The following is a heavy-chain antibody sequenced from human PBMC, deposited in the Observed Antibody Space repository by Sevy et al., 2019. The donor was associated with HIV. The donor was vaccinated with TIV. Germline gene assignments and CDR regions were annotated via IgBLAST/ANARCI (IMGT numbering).Heavy chain of an antibody. Sequence: GGSLRLSCAASGFSVSHNYMTWVRQAPGKGLEWVSLIYSGGVTYYADSVKGRFTISRDNSKNTLYLQMNCLRAEDTAVYYCARATKGYCSTTSCYASNGFDMWGQGTMVTVSS. CDR2: IYSGGVT. D-gene: IGHD2-2*01. CDR1: GFSVSHNY. J-gene: IGHJ3*02. V-gene: IGHV3-66*02. CDR3: ARATKGYCSTTSCYASNGFDM.